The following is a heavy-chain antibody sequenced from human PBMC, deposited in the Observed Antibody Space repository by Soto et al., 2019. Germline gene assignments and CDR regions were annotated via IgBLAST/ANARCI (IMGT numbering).Heavy chain of an antibody. D-gene: IGHD3-9*01. CDR2: IHNGGST. J-gene: IGHJ4*02. CDR3: ARGSRYFDWIKAHGLNFDY. V-gene: IGHV4-59*11. CDR1: GGSISDHY. Sequence: PSETLSLTCTVSGGSISDHYYMWIRQSPGKGLEYIGYIHNGGSTNYNPSLKSRVIISVDTSKNQFSLKLSSVTAADTAVYYCARGSRYFDWIKAHGLNFDYWGQGTLVTVAS.